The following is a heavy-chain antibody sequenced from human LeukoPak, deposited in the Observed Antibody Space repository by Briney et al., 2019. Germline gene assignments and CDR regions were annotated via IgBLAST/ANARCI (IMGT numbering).Heavy chain of an antibody. Sequence: SGGSLRLSCAVSGFTFSNYWMHWVRQAPGKGLEWVSHISSSGSPIYYADSVKGRFTISRDNAKNSLYLQLNNLRAEDTAVYYCVRAYFSFWYFDYWGQGTLVTVSS. CDR1: GFTFSNYW. CDR3: VRAYFSFWYFDY. D-gene: IGHD2/OR15-2a*01. V-gene: IGHV3-48*04. CDR2: ISSSGSPI. J-gene: IGHJ4*02.